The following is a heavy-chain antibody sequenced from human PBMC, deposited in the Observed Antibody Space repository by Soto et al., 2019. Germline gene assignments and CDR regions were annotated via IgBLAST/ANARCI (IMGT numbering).Heavy chain of an antibody. Sequence: SETLSLTCAVYGGSFSGYYWSWIRQPPGKGLEWIGYIYYSGSTYYNPSLKSRVTISVDTSKNQFSLKLSSVTAADTAVYYCARGPSTYYYDSSGYEIDYWGQGTLVTVSS. J-gene: IGHJ4*02. CDR1: GGSFSGYY. CDR2: IYYSGST. V-gene: IGHV4-30-4*08. CDR3: ARGPSTYYYDSSGYEIDY. D-gene: IGHD3-22*01.